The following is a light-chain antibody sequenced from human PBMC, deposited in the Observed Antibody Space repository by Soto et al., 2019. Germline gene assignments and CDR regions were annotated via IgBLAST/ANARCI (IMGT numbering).Light chain of an antibody. CDR2: GAS. CDR3: QQYNNWPPVT. J-gene: IGKJ1*01. CDR1: QSVSSN. Sequence: EIVMTQSPATLSVSPGERATLSCRASQSVSSNLAWYQQKPGQAPRLLIYGASTRATGIPARFSGSGSGTEFTLTISSLQSGDFAVYYCQQYNNWPPVTVGQGTRVDIK. V-gene: IGKV3-15*01.